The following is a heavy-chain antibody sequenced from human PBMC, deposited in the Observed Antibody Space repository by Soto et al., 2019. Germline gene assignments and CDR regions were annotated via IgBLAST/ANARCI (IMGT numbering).Heavy chain of an antibody. Sequence: PSETLSLTCTVSGGSISSGDHYWTWIRQPPGKGLEWIGCIYYRGRTYYSPSLKNRVSMSVDTSKNQFSLELSSVTAADTAVYYCARNYGGDYSDYWGQGALVT. D-gene: IGHD2-21*01. J-gene: IGHJ4*02. CDR2: IYYRGRT. CDR3: ARNYGGDYSDY. V-gene: IGHV4-30-4*01. CDR1: GGSISSGDHY.